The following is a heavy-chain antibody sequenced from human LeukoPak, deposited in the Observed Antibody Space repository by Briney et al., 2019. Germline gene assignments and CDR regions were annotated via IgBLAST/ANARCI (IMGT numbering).Heavy chain of an antibody. J-gene: IGHJ1*01. Sequence: GASVKVSCKASGYTFTSYDMHWVRQAPGQGLEWMGIINPSGGSTSYAQKFQARVTMTRDMSTSTVYMALSSLRSGDTPVYYCARVGWYYYDSSGYYRTTEYFQHWGQGTLVTVSS. CDR2: INPSGGST. D-gene: IGHD3-22*01. CDR3: ARVGWYYYDSSGYYRTTEYFQH. CDR1: GYTFTSYD. V-gene: IGHV1-46*01.